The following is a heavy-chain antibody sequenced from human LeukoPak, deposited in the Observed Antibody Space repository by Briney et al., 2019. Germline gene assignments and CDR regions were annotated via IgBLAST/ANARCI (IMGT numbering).Heavy chain of an antibody. CDR3: ARRRYYWNY. D-gene: IGHD3-22*01. J-gene: IGHJ4*02. Sequence: PSETLSLTCAVYGGSFSGYYWSWIRQPPGKGLEWIGEINHSRSTNYNPSLKSRVTISVDTSKNQFSLKLSSVTAADTAVYYCARRRYYWNYWGQGTLVTVSS. CDR1: GGSFSGYY. V-gene: IGHV4-34*01. CDR2: INHSRST.